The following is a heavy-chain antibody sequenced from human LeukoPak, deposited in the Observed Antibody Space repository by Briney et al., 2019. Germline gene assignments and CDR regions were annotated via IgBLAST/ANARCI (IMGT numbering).Heavy chain of an antibody. CDR2: INHSGST. V-gene: IGHV4-34*01. CDR1: GGSFSGYY. J-gene: IGHJ4*02. Sequence: SETLSLTCAVYGGSFSGYYWSWIRQPPGKGLEWIGEINHSGSTNYNPSLKSRVTISVDTSKNQFSLKLSSVTAADTAVYYCARGRYSSGWYSGPYCFDYWGQGTLVTVSS. D-gene: IGHD6-19*01. CDR3: ARGRYSSGWYSGPYCFDY.